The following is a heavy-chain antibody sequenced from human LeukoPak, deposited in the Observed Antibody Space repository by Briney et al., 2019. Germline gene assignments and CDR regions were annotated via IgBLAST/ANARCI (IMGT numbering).Heavy chain of an antibody. J-gene: IGHJ4*02. CDR3: ARLSSGWYPGFDFDY. V-gene: IGHV5-51*01. D-gene: IGHD6-19*01. CDR1: GYSFTSYW. CDR2: IYPGDSDT. Sequence: GESLKISCKGSGYSFTSYWIGWVRQMPGKGLECMGIIYPGDSDTRYSPSFQGQVTISADKSISTAYLQWSSLKASDTAMYYCARLSSGWYPGFDFDYWGQGTLVTVSS.